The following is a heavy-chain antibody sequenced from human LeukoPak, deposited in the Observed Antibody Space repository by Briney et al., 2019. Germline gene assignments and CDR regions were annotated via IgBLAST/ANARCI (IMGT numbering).Heavy chain of an antibody. CDR3: ARGLNYYGSGSYYNRYYYYYMDV. CDR1: GGSFSGYY. D-gene: IGHD3-10*01. CDR2: INHSGST. V-gene: IGHV4-34*01. J-gene: IGHJ6*03. Sequence: SETLSLTCAVYGGSFSGYYWSWIRQPPGKGLEWLGEINHSGSTNYNPSLKSRVTISVDTSKNQFSLKLSSVTAADTAVYYCARGLNYYGSGSYYNRYYYYYMDVWGKGTTVTVSS.